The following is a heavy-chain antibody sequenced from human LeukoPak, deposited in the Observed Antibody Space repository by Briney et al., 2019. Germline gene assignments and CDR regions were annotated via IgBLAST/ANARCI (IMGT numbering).Heavy chain of an antibody. CDR3: AKATSHCSGGSCYSSSDY. J-gene: IGHJ4*02. V-gene: IGHV3-23*01. CDR1: GFTFSSYA. Sequence: GGSLRLSCAASGFTFSSYAMSWVRQAPGKGLEWVSSISGSGGSTYYADSVKGRFTISRDSSKNTLYLQMNSLRADDTAVYYCAKATSHCSGGSCYSSSDYWGQGTLVTVST. D-gene: IGHD2-15*01. CDR2: ISGSGGST.